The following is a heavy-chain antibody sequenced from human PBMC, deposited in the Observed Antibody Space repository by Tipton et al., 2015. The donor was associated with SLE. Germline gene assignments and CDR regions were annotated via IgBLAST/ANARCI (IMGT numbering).Heavy chain of an antibody. CDR3: AKGGSYARSGLFDY. V-gene: IGHV3-33*06. CDR1: GFTFSTYG. D-gene: IGHD5-12*01. Sequence: SLRLSCTASGFTFSTYGMHWVRQAPGKGLEWVAVVWFDGSNKDYADSVKGRFTVSRDNSKNTLYLQMNSLRAEDTAVYYCAKGGSYARSGLFDYWGQGTLVTVSS. CDR2: VWFDGSNK. J-gene: IGHJ4*02.